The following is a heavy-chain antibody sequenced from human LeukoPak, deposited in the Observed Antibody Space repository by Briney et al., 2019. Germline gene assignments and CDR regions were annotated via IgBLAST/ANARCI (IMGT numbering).Heavy chain of an antibody. Sequence: SETLSLTCTVSGGSISSYYWSWIRQPPGKGLEWIGYIYYSGNTNYNPSLKSRVTISVDTSKNQLSLKLSSVTAADTAVYYCARGGGYYYYMDVWGKGTTVTVPS. D-gene: IGHD3-16*01. CDR1: GGSISSYY. CDR2: IYYSGNT. CDR3: ARGGGYYYYMDV. J-gene: IGHJ6*03. V-gene: IGHV4-59*12.